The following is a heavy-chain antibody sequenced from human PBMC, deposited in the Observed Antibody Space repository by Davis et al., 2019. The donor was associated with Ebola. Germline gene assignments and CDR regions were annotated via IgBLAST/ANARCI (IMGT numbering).Heavy chain of an antibody. V-gene: IGHV3-30*02. J-gene: IGHJ4*02. D-gene: IGHD4-17*01. Sequence: GESLKISCAASGFTVSSNYMSWVRQAPGKGLEWVAFIRHDGSDRYYADSVKGRFTISRDNSKNTLYLEMNSLRPEDTAVYYCAKDDPTTVDYWGQGTLVTVSS. CDR1: GFTVSSNY. CDR3: AKDDPTTVDY. CDR2: IRHDGSDR.